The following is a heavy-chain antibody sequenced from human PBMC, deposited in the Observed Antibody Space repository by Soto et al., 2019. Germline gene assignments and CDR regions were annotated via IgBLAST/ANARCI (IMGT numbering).Heavy chain of an antibody. J-gene: IGHJ4*02. Sequence: NPSETLSLTCAVYGGSFSGYYWSWIRQPPGKGLEWIGEINHSGSTNYNPSLKSRVTISVDTSKNQFSLKLSSVTAADTAVYYCARGGGAAGKFDYWGQATLGTVSS. CDR1: GGSFSGYY. D-gene: IGHD6-13*01. CDR2: INHSGST. V-gene: IGHV4-34*01. CDR3: ARGGGAAGKFDY.